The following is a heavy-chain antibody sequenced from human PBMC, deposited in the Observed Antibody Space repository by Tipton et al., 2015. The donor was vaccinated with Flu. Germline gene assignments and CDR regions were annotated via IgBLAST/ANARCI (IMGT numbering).Heavy chain of an antibody. D-gene: IGHD2-2*01. CDR3: AGAYCSSTSCYGGGIDWFDP. CDR2: INHSGST. CDR1: GGSFSGYY. J-gene: IGHJ5*02. V-gene: IGHV4-34*01. Sequence: TLSLTCAVYGGSFSGYYWSWIRQPPGKGLEWIGEINHSGSTNYNPSLKSRVTISVDTSKNQFSLKLSSVTAADTAVYYCAGAYCSSTSCYGGGIDWFDPRGQGTLVTVSS.